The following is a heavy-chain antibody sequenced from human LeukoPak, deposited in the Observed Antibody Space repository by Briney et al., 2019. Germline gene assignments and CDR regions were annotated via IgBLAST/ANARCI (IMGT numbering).Heavy chain of an antibody. CDR1: GFTFSSYS. CDR2: ISSSSSYI. J-gene: IGHJ4*02. V-gene: IGHV3-21*01. Sequence: GGSLRLSCAASGFTFSSYSMNWVRQAPGKGLEWVSSISSSSSYIYYADSVKGRFTISRDNAKNSLYLQMNSLRAEDTAVYYCARYDSSGYCHFDYWGQGTLVTVSS. D-gene: IGHD3-22*01. CDR3: ARYDSSGYCHFDY.